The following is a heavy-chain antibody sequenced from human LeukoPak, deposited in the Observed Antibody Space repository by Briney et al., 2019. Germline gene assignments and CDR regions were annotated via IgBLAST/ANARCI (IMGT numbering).Heavy chain of an antibody. J-gene: IGHJ4*02. CDR2: IYPGDSDT. D-gene: IGHD2-2*01. CDR1: GYSFSSYW. Sequence: GESLKISCQGSGYSFSSYWIGWVRQMPGQGLEWMGTIYPGDSDTRYSPSFQGQVTISADKSISTAYLQWSSLRASDTAMYHCARYLKGYCSTTSCYFDHWGQGTLVTVSS. V-gene: IGHV5-51*01. CDR3: ARYLKGYCSTTSCYFDH.